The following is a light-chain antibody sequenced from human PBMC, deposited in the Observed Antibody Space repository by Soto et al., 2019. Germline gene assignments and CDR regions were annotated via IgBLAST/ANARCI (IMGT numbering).Light chain of an antibody. CDR3: ASYAGVNNLL. CDR1: SSDIGGYNF. V-gene: IGLV2-8*01. CDR2: DVT. Sequence: QSALTQPPSASGSPGQSVTISCTGTSSDIGGYNFVSWYQQHPGKAPKLMIYDVTKRPSGVPDRFSGSKSCNTASLTVSGLQAEDEADYYCASYAGVNNLLFGGGTKLTVL. J-gene: IGLJ2*01.